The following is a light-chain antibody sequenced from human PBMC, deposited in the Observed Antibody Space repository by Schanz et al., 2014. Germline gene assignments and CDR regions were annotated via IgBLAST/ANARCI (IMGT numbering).Light chain of an antibody. J-gene: IGKJ2*01. CDR1: QSVFYS. V-gene: IGKV3-15*01. CDR2: GAS. Sequence: DIVMTQYPDSLAVSLGERATINCRTSQSVFYSSYTEPSLAWYQQKPGQAPRLLIYGASTRATDIPARFSGSGSATDFTLTISSLQSEDFAVYYCQHYNTWPGKIFGQGTKLEIK. CDR3: QHYNTWPGKI.